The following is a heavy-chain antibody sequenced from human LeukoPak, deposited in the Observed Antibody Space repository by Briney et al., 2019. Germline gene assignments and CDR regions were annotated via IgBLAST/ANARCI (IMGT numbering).Heavy chain of an antibody. J-gene: IGHJ5*02. CDR3: ARDRGPAAIYWFDP. CDR1: GFTFSSYG. D-gene: IGHD2-2*02. Sequence: GGSLRLSCAASGFTFSSYGMHWVRQAPGKGLEWVAVIWYDGSNKYYADSVKGRFTISRDNSKNTLYLQMNSLRAEDTAVYYCARDRGPAAIYWFDPWGQGTLVTVSS. CDR2: IWYDGSNK. V-gene: IGHV3-33*01.